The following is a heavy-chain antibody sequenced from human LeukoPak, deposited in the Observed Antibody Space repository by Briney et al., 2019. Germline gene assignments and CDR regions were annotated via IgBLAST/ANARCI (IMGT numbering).Heavy chain of an antibody. CDR2: MNPNSGNT. D-gene: IGHD2-8*01. CDR1: GYTFTSYD. V-gene: IGHV1-8*01. J-gene: IGHJ3*01. Sequence: GASVKVSCKASGYTFTSYDINWVRQATGQGLEWMGWMNPNSGNTGYAQKFQGRVSMTRNTSISTASMELSSLRSEDTAVYYCAREMSTGVSRISCAFDVWGQGTMVTVSS. CDR3: AREMSTGVSRISCAFDV.